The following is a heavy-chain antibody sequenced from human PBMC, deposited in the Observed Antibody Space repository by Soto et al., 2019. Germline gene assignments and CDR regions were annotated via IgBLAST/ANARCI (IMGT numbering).Heavy chain of an antibody. CDR1: GYTFTGYY. V-gene: IGHV1-2*04. Sequence: ASVKVSCKASGYTFTGYYMHWVRQAPGQGLEWMGWINPNSGGTNYAQKFQGWVTMTRDTSISTAYMELSRLRSDDTAVYYCARDPHILSTFGPQNSTRYYYYMDVWGKGTTVTVSS. D-gene: IGHD3-10*01. CDR3: ARDPHILSTFGPQNSTRYYYYMDV. J-gene: IGHJ6*03. CDR2: INPNSGGT.